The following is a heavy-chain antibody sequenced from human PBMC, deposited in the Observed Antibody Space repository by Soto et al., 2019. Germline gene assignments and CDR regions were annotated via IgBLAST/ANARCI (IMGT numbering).Heavy chain of an antibody. Sequence: SETLSLTCTVSGGSIISYYWSWIRQTPGKGLEWIGYIYYSGGTNYNPSLKRRITISVDSSKNQISLRLSSVTAADTAVYYCARDRGISAMDVWGQGTTVTVSS. CDR1: GGSIISYY. D-gene: IGHD1-26*01. J-gene: IGHJ6*02. CDR2: IYYSGGT. V-gene: IGHV4-59*01. CDR3: ARDRGISAMDV.